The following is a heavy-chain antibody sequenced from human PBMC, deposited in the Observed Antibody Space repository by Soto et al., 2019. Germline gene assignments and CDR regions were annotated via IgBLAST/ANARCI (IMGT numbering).Heavy chain of an antibody. V-gene: IGHV1-69*06. CDR3: ARDLSAVKRLESFKYYRMDV. D-gene: IGHD4-17*01. CDR2: IIPIFGTP. Sequence: QVQLMQSGAEVRKPGSSVTVSCKASGGTFSSNPISWVRQAPGQGLEWMGGIIPIFGTPHYARRFLDRLTLTADRSTHTAFMELTSLTSEDTAPYYCARDLSAVKRLESFKYYRMDVWGQGTTVTVS. J-gene: IGHJ6*02. CDR1: GGTFSSNP.